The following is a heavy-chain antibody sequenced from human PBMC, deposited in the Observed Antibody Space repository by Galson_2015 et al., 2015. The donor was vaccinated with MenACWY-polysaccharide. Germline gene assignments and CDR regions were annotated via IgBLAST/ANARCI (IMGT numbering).Heavy chain of an antibody. J-gene: IGHJ4*02. Sequence: SVKVSCKASGYTFTGYYMHWVRQAPGQGLEWMGWINPNSGGTNYAQKFQGRVTMTRDTSISTAYVELSRLRSDDTAVYYCARGSERYSSSWYDYWGQGTLVTVSS. CDR1: GYTFTGYY. V-gene: IGHV1-2*02. D-gene: IGHD6-13*01. CDR2: INPNSGGT. CDR3: ARGSERYSSSWYDY.